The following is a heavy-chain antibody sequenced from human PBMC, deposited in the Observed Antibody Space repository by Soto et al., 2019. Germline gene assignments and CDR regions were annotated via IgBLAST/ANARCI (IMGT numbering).Heavy chain of an antibody. CDR3: SRFIMVGGWFDPNYSHGMDV. D-gene: IGHD6-19*01. CDR1: GYTFSNYG. J-gene: IGHJ6*02. CDR2: ISGYNGNT. V-gene: IGHV1-18*01. Sequence: QVQLVQSGAEVKKPGASVTVSCKTSGYTFSNYGINWVRQAPGQGLEWMGWISGYNGNTNYAQTVQGRVTMTTDTSTGTVYMGLRSLKSDDTAIYYCSRFIMVGGWFDPNYSHGMDVWGQGTTVTVSS.